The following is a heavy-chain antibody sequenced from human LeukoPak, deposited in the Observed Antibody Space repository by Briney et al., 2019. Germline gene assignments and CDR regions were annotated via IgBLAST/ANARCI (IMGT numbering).Heavy chain of an antibody. V-gene: IGHV4-59*08. CDR2: VYYSGST. D-gene: IGHD2-15*01. CDR3: ARHDSAYSFDY. J-gene: IGHJ4*02. Sequence: SSETLSLTCTVPGTSISSYYWSWIRQPPGKGLEWIGYVYYSGSTNYNPSLKGRVTISLDTSKIQFSLKLSSVTAADTAVYYCARHDSAYSFDYWGQGALVTVSS. CDR1: GTSISSYY.